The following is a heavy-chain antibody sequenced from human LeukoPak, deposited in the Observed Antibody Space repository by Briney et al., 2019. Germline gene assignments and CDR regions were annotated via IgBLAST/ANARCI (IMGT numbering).Heavy chain of an antibody. CDR1: GFSFDDYT. D-gene: IGHD1-26*01. J-gene: IGHJ6*03. CDR2: INWDGGNT. CDR3: ARDPYSGTYGDTYYYYMDV. Sequence: GGSLRLSCAASGFSFDDYTMHWVRQAPGKGLEWVSLINWDGGNTYSADSVKGRFTISRDNSKSSLYLQMDSLRAEDTAVYYCARDPYSGTYGDTYYYYMDVWGKGTTVTISS. V-gene: IGHV3-43*01.